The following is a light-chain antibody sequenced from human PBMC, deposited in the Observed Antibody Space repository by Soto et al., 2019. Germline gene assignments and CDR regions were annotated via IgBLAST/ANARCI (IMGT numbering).Light chain of an antibody. V-gene: IGKV1-5*01. CDR3: QQYNSYWVT. Sequence: DIQMTQSPSTLSASVGDRVTITCRASQSISSWLAWYQQKPGKAPKLLIYDASSLESGVPSRFIGSGAGTEFTLAFSSLQPDDFSTYYCQQYNSYWVTFGQGTKVEIK. CDR2: DAS. CDR1: QSISSW. J-gene: IGKJ1*01.